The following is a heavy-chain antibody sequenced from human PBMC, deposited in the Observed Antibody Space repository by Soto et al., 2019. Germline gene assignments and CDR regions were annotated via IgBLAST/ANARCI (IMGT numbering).Heavy chain of an antibody. CDR3: ARDVDGLHDDNSGPYPRPG. J-gene: IGHJ1*01. Sequence: SETLSLTCTVSGGSITSDDYYWSWIRQVPGRGLEWIGYIHSSGSIYYNPSLKSRATMSIDTARNQFSLKVSSVTVADTAVYYCARDVDGLHDDNSGPYPRPGWGQGTLVT. D-gene: IGHD3-22*01. CDR1: GGSITSDDYY. V-gene: IGHV4-30-4*01. CDR2: IHSSGSI.